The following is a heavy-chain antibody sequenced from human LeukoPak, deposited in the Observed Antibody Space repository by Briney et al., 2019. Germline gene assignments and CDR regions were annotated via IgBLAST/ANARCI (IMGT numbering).Heavy chain of an antibody. CDR3: ARDSPLRFLEWLFENAFDI. CDR1: GFTFSSYS. D-gene: IGHD3-3*01. CDR2: ISSSSSTI. Sequence: GGSLRLSCAASGFTFSSYSMNWVRQAPGEGLEWVSYISSSSSTIYYADSVKGRFTISRDNSKNTLYLQMNSLRAEDTAVYYCARDSPLRFLEWLFENAFDIWGQGTMVTVSS. V-gene: IGHV3-48*01. J-gene: IGHJ3*02.